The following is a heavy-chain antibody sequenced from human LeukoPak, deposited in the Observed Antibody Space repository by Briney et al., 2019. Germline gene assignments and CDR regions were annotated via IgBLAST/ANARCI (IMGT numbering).Heavy chain of an antibody. V-gene: IGHV1-46*01. J-gene: IGHJ3*02. Sequence: ASVKVSCKASGYTFTSYDINWVRQAPGQGLEWMGIINPSGGSTSYAQKFQGRVTMTRDTSTSTVYMELSSLGSEDTAVYHCARVGFWSGYYSAAFDIWGQGTMVTVSS. CDR1: GYTFTSYD. D-gene: IGHD3-3*01. CDR3: ARVGFWSGYYSAAFDI. CDR2: INPSGGST.